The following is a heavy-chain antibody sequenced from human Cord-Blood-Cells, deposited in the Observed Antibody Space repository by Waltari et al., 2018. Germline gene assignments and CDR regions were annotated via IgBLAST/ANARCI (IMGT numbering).Heavy chain of an antibody. CDR3: AHGGSGSHDWYFDL. D-gene: IGHD3-10*01. CDR2: ISYDGSNK. J-gene: IGHJ2*01. Sequence: QVQLVESGGGVVQPGRSLRLSCAASGFTFSRYGMHWVRQAPGQGRGWLAVISYDGSNKYCADSVKGRFTISRDNSKNTLYLQMNSLRAEDTAVYYCAHGGSGSHDWYFDLWGRGTLVTVSS. CDR1: GFTFSRYG. V-gene: IGHV3-30*03.